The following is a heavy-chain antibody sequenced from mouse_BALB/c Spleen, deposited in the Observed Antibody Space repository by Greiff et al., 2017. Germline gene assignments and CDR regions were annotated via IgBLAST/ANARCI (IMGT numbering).Heavy chain of an antibody. CDR1: GFTFSSYA. V-gene: IGHV5-6-5*01. CDR3: ARGGEAAWFAY. J-gene: IGHJ3*01. Sequence: EVKLMESGGGLVKPGGSLKLSCAASGFTFSSYAMSWVRQTPEKRLEWVASISSGGSTYYPDSVKGRFTISRDNARNILYLQMSSLRSEDTAMYYCARGGEAAWFAYWGQGTLVTVSA. CDR2: ISSGGST.